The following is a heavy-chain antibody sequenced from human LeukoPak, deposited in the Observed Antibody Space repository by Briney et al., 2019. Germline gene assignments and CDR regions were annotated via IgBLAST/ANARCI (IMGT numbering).Heavy chain of an antibody. J-gene: IGHJ5*02. CDR1: GYTFTGYY. Sequence: ASVKVSCKASGYTFTGYYMHWVRQAPGQGLEWMGWINPNSGGTNYAQKFQGRVTMTRDTSISTAYMEPSRLRSDDTAVYYCARDTVPAAIGYNWFDPWGQGTLVTVSS. V-gene: IGHV1-2*02. CDR3: ARDTVPAAIGYNWFDP. CDR2: INPNSGGT. D-gene: IGHD2-2*01.